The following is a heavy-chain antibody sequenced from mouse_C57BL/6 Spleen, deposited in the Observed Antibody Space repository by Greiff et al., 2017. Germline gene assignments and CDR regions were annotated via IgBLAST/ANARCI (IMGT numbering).Heavy chain of an antibody. Sequence: QVQLQQPGAELVMPGASVKLSCKASGYTFTSYWMHWVKQRPGQGLEGIGEIDPSDSYTNYNQKFKGKSTLTVDKSASTAYMQLSSLTSEDSAVYYCARRGTTVVAPYYFDYWGQGTTLTVSS. J-gene: IGHJ2*01. V-gene: IGHV1-69*01. CDR1: GYTFTSYW. CDR3: ARRGTTVVAPYYFDY. D-gene: IGHD1-1*01. CDR2: IDPSDSYT.